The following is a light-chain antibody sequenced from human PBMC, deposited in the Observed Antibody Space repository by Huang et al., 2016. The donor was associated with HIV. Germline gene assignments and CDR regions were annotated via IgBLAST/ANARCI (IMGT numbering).Light chain of an antibody. Sequence: DVVMTQSPLSLPVTLGQPASISCRSRQSLRHSDGNTYWIWLQQRPGPSPRRLIYKVSSRDSGVPDRCSGSGSGSYFTLRISRVEPEDVGVYYCMQSTHWPLTFGGGTKVEIK. CDR2: KVS. CDR1: QSLRHSDGNTY. CDR3: MQSTHWPLT. V-gene: IGKV2-30*02. J-gene: IGKJ4*01.